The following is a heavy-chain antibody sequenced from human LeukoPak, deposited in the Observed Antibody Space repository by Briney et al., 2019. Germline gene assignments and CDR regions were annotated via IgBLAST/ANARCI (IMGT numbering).Heavy chain of an antibody. CDR3: ARRLAARREGDWFDP. D-gene: IGHD6-6*01. CDR2: MNPNSGNT. Sequence: GASVKVSCKASGYTFTNYDINWVRQATGQGLEWMGWMNPNSGNTGYAQQFQGRVSITRNTSISTAYMELSSLRSEDTAVYYCARRLAARREGDWFDPRGQGTLVTVSS. V-gene: IGHV1-8*03. J-gene: IGHJ5*02. CDR1: GYTFTNYD.